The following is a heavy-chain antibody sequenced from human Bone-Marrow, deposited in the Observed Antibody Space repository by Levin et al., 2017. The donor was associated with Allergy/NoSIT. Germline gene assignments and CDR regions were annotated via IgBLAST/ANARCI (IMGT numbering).Heavy chain of an antibody. CDR2: IYYSGST. D-gene: IGHD3-3*01. CDR3: ARGAGRITIFGVVNHYFDY. V-gene: IGHV4-39*07. J-gene: IGHJ4*02. CDR1: GGSISSSSYY. Sequence: PSETLSLTCTVSGGSISSSSYYWGWIRQPPGTGLEWIGSIYYSGSTYYNPSLKSRVTISVDTSKNQFSLKLSSVTAADTAVYYCARGAGRITIFGVVNHYFDYWGQGTLVTVSS.